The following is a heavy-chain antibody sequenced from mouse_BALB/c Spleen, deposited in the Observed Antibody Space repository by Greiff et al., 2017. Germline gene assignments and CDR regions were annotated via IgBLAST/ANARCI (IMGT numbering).Heavy chain of an antibody. CDR2: ISNGGGST. D-gene: IGHD1-1*01. CDR3: ARHEGYYGYWYFDV. J-gene: IGHJ1*01. CDR1: GFTFSSYT. Sequence: EVKLMESGGGLVQPGGSLKLSCAASGFTFSSYTMSWVRQTPEKRLEWVAYISNGGGSTYYPDTVKGRFTISRDNAKNTLYLQMSSLKSEDTAMYYCARHEGYYGYWYFDVWGAGTTVTVAA. V-gene: IGHV5-12-2*01.